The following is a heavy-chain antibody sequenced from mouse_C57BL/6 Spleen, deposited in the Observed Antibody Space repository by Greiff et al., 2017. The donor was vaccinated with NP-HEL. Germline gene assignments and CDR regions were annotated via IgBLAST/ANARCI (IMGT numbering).Heavy chain of an antibody. J-gene: IGHJ2*01. CDR2: INPNNGFT. CDR1: GYTFTDYN. V-gene: IGHV1-22*01. D-gene: IGHD3-3*01. Sequence: EVKLLESGPELVKPGASVKMSCKSSGYTFTDYNMHWVKQSHGKSLEWIGYINPNNGFTTYNQKFKGKATLTVNKSSSTAYMELRSLTSEDSAVYYCARGGWYYFDYWGQGTTLTVSS. CDR3: ARGGWYYFDY.